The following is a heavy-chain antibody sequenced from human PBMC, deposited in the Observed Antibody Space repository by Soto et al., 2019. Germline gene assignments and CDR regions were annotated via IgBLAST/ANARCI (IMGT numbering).Heavy chain of an antibody. CDR3: ARAVATVDYYYYYMDV. J-gene: IGHJ6*03. Sequence: SETLSLTCTVSGGSISSYYWSWIRQPPGKGLEWIGYIYYSGSTNYNPSLKSRVTISVETSKNQFSLKLSSVTAADTAVYYCARAVATVDYYYYYMDVWGKGTTVTVSS. CDR2: IYYSGST. V-gene: IGHV4-59*01. D-gene: IGHD5-12*01. CDR1: GGSISSYY.